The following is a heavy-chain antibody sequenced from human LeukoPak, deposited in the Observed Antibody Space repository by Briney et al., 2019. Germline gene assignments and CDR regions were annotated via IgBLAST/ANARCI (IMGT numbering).Heavy chain of an antibody. V-gene: IGHV4-4*09. D-gene: IGHD2-2*02. CDR1: GDSISSYY. J-gene: IGHJ3*02. CDR2: IYTSGGT. CDR3: ARLVRTSCYIPCAFDI. Sequence: SETLSLTCTVSGDSISSYYWSWIRQPPGKGLEWIGYIYTSGGTNYIPSLKGRVTISIDTSKNQLSLKLSSVTAAYTAVYYCARLVRTSCYIPCAFDIWGQGTMVTVSS.